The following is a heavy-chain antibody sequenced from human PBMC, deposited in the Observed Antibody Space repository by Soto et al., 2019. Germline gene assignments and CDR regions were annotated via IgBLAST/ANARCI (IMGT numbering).Heavy chain of an antibody. J-gene: IGHJ3*02. CDR2: IIPIFGTA. CDR3: STDYGDYGAFDI. V-gene: IGHV1-69*06. Sequence: QVQLVQSGAEVKKPGSSVKVSCKASGGTFSSYAISWVRQAPGQGFEWMGGIIPIFGTANYAQKFQGRVTIPADKSTSTAYMELSSLRSEDTAVYYCSTDYGDYGAFDIWGQGTMVTVSS. D-gene: IGHD4-17*01. CDR1: GGTFSSYA.